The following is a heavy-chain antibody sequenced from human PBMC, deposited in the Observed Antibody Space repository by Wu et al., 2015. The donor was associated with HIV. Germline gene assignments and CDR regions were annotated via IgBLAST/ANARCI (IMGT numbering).Heavy chain of an antibody. V-gene: IGHV1-8*01. D-gene: IGHD3-22*01. CDR3: ARAASFFXDKHGYYRNWYFDV. Sequence: QVQLVQSETEMKKPGASLKVSCKASGYTFSAYDINWVRQAPGQGLEWVGWMNPNSGNTGYPQKFQGRVTMTRDTSISTAYMELSSLKSEDTAVYYCARAASFFXDKHGYYRNWYFDVWGRAPWCCLL. J-gene: IGHJ2*01. CDR1: GYTFSAYD. CDR2: MNPNSGNT.